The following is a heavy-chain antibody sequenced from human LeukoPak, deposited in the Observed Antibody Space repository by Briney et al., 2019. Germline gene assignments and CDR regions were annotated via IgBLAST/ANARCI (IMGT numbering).Heavy chain of an antibody. V-gene: IGHV1-69*06. D-gene: IGHD3-3*01. CDR1: GGTFSIYA. CDR3: ARALRSYYDFWSGQTDY. Sequence: SVTVSFKASGGTFSIYAISWVRQAPGQGLEWMGRIIPIFGTANYAQKLQGRVTITADKSTSTAYMELSSLRSEDTAVYYCARALRSYYDFWSGQTDYWGQGTLVTVSS. J-gene: IGHJ4*02. CDR2: IIPIFGTA.